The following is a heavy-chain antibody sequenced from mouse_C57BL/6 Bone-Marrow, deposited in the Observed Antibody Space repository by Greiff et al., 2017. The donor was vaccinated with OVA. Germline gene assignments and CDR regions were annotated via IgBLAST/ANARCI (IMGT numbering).Heavy chain of an antibody. CDR2: ISSGGSYT. D-gene: IGHD1-1*01. CDR3: ARAATTVAPFDY. CDR1: GFTFSSYG. J-gene: IGHJ2*01. V-gene: IGHV5-6*01. Sequence: EVKLMESGGDLVKPGGSLKLSCAASGFTFSSYGMSWVRQTPDKRLEWVATISSGGSYTYYPDSVKGRFTISRDNAKNTLYLQMSSLKSEDTAMYYCARAATTVAPFDYWGQGTTLTVSS.